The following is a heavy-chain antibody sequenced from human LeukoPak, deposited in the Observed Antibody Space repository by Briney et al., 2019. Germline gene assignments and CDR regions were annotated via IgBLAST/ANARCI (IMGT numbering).Heavy chain of an antibody. CDR1: GYTFTSYG. V-gene: IGHV1-8*02. J-gene: IGHJ4*02. D-gene: IGHD2-15*01. CDR3: ARRPPYCSADSCYGGANFDF. CDR2: MNPNSGNT. Sequence: ASVKVSCKASGYTFTSYGISWVRQAPGQGLEWMGWMNPNSGNTGYAQKFQGRVTMTRNTSITTAYMELNSLRSEDTAVYYCARRPPYCSADSCYGGANFDFWGQGTLVTVSS.